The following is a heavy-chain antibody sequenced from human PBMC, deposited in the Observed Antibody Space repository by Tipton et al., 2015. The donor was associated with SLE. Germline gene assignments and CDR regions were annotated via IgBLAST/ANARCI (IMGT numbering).Heavy chain of an antibody. CDR1: GGSISNYY. V-gene: IGHV4-4*07. Sequence: TLSLTCTVSGGSISNYYWSWIRQPAGKGLEWIGRIYTSGSTNYNPSLKSRVTISVDTSKNQFSLKLSSVTAADTAVYYCARDGSRIAAAGYDYWGQGTLVTVSS. CDR3: ARDGSRIAAAGYDY. D-gene: IGHD6-13*01. J-gene: IGHJ4*02. CDR2: IYTSGST.